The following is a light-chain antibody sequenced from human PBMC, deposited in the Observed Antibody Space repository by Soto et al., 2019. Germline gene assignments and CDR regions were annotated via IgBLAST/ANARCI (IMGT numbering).Light chain of an antibody. CDR1: SSNIGAGHD. CDR3: QAYDYSLTASV. V-gene: IGLV1-40*01. J-gene: IGLJ3*02. CDR2: GNR. Sequence: QSVLTQPPSVSGAPGQSVTISCTGSSSNIGAGHDVHWYQQFPGTAPKLVIFGNRNRPSGVPERFSGSKSGTSASLAITGLQAEDEADYYCQAYDYSLTASVFGGGTKLTVL.